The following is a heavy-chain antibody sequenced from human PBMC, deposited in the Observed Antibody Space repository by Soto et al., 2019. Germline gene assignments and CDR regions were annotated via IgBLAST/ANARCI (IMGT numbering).Heavy chain of an antibody. CDR3: SVIAARPGWYFEL. CDR2: ISSSSSTI. V-gene: IGHV3-48*01. CDR1: GFTFSSYS. J-gene: IGHJ2*01. D-gene: IGHD6-6*01. Sequence: GGSLRLSCAASGFTFSSYSMNWVRQAPGKGLEWVSYISSSSSTIYYADSVKGRFTISRDNAKNSLYLQMNSLRAEDTAVYYFSVIAARPGWYFELWGRGTLVTVSS.